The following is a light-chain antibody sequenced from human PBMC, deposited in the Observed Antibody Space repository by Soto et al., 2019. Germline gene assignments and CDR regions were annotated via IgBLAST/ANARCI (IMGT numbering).Light chain of an antibody. CDR3: SSYAISDTRL. CDR1: SSDIGGYNH. V-gene: IGLV2-14*03. Sequence: LTQPASVSGSPGQSITFSCTGSSSDIGGYNHVSWYQQHPGKAPKLLIYDVTDRPSGVSNRFSGSKSGNTASLTISGLQAEDEADYYCSSYAISDTRLFGGGTKVTVL. J-gene: IGLJ2*01. CDR2: DVT.